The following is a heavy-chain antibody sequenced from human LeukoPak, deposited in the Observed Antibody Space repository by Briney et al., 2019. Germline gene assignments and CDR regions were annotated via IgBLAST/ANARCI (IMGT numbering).Heavy chain of an antibody. Sequence: GRSLRLPCAASGFTFSSYGMHWVRQAPGKGLEWVAVIWYDGSNKYYADSVKGRFTISRDNSKNTLYLQMNSLRAEDTAVYYCAKDYNLRDYYFDHWGQGTLVTVSS. CDR1: GFTFSSYG. J-gene: IGHJ4*02. V-gene: IGHV3-33*06. CDR2: IWYDGSNK. D-gene: IGHD3-10*01. CDR3: AKDYNLRDYYFDH.